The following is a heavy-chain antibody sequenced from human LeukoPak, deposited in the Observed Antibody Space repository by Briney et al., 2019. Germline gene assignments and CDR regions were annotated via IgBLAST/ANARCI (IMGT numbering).Heavy chain of an antibody. D-gene: IGHD3-22*01. CDR1: GFTFSTYA. V-gene: IGHV3-23*01. CDR3: ARAYGSSGYYQLPIDY. J-gene: IGHJ4*02. CDR2: INGSGDTT. Sequence: GQSLRLSCAASGFTFSTYAMSWVRQAPGKGLEWVSGINGSGDTTHHADSVKGRFTISRDNSKNTLFLQMNSLRVEDTALYYCARAYGSSGYYQLPIDYWGQGTLVTVSS.